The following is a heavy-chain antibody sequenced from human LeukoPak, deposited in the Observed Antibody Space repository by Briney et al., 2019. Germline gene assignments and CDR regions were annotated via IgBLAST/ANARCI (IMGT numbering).Heavy chain of an antibody. CDR2: IYTSEST. CDR1: GDSISSYY. V-gene: IGHV4-4*09. Sequence: PSETLSLTCTVSGDSISSYYWSWIRQPPGKGLEWIGYIYTSESTNYNPSLKSRVTISVDTSKNQFSLKLSSVTAADTAVYYCARQRMEYDFWSETLEYYFDYWGQGTLVTVSS. D-gene: IGHD3-3*01. J-gene: IGHJ4*02. CDR3: ARQRMEYDFWSETLEYYFDY.